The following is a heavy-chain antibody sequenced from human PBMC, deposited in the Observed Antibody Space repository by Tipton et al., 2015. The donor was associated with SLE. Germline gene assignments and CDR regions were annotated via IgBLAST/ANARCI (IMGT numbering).Heavy chain of an antibody. Sequence: TLSLTCTVSGGSISSGGYYWSWIRQHPGKGLEWIGYIYYSGSTYYNPSLRSRVTMSVDTSKNQFSLKLSSVTAADTAVYYCARGGYSSSSPDYWGQGTLVTVSS. CDR2: IYYSGST. V-gene: IGHV4-31*03. D-gene: IGHD6-13*01. CDR3: ARGGYSSSSPDY. CDR1: GGSISSGGYY. J-gene: IGHJ4*02.